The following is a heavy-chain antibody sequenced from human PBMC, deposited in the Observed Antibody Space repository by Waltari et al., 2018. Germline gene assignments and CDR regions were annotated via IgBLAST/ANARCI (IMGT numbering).Heavy chain of an antibody. V-gene: IGHV1-69*13. CDR2: IIPIFGTA. CDR3: ARGVAARRGSSFDY. CDR1: GGTFSSYA. Sequence: QVQLVQSGAEVKKPGSSVKVSCKASGGTFSSYAISWVRQAPGQGLEWIGRIIPIFGTANYAQKFQGRVTITADKSTSTAYMELSSLRSEDTAVYYWARGVAARRGSSFDYWGQGTLVTVSS. D-gene: IGHD6-6*01. J-gene: IGHJ4*02.